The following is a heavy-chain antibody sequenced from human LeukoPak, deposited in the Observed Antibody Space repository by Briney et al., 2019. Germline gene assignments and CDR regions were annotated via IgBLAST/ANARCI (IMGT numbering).Heavy chain of an antibody. CDR3: ARDQEGFDY. J-gene: IGHJ4*02. CDR2: IYPRDGST. V-gene: IGHV1-46*01. Sequence: ASVKVSCKASGYTFTSYYMHWVRQAPGQGLEWMGMIYPRDGSTSYAQRFQDRVTVTRDTSTSTVHMELSGLRSEDTAVYHCARDQEGFDYWGQGTLVTVSS. CDR1: GYTFTSYY.